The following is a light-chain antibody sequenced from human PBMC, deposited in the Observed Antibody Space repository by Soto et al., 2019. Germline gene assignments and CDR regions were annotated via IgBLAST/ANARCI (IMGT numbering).Light chain of an antibody. J-gene: IGLJ3*02. CDR3: QSYDNNVSGWV. CDR2: GNR. V-gene: IGLV1-40*01. CDR1: SSNLGAGYD. Sequence: QSVLTQPPSVSGAPGQRVTISCTGNSSNLGAGYDVHWYQQLPGAAPKLVIFGNRNRPSGVPDRFSGSKSGASAALVITGLRADDEADYYCQSYDNNVSGWVFGGGTKLTVL.